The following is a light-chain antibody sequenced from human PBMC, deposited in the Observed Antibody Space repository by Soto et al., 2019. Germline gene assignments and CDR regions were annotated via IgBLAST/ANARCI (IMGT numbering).Light chain of an antibody. J-gene: IGLJ1*01. CDR1: STDFVSYNR. CDR3: SLYTSENAYV. V-gene: IGLV2-18*01. CDR2: EVS. Sequence: QSVLTQPPSVSGSPGQSVTISCTGTSTDFVSYNRLSWYQQPPGTAPKLMIYEVSKRPSGVPDRFSGSKSGNTASLTISGLQAADEADYYCSLYTSENAYVFGTGTKGTVL.